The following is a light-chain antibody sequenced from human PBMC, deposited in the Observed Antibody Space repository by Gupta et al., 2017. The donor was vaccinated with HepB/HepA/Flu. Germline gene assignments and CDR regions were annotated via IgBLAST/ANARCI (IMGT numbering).Light chain of an antibody. CDR3: QYDTGSQR. CDR2: GAS. V-gene: IGKV3-20*01. Sequence: VLTRSPGTLSLSPGERATLSCRASQGVSSTYLAWYQQKPGQAPRLLIYGASSRVTGIADRFSGSGSGTDFTLTSSRREAEDFAVYYWQYDTGSQRFGQGTKLEIK. CDR1: QGVSSTY. J-gene: IGKJ2*03.